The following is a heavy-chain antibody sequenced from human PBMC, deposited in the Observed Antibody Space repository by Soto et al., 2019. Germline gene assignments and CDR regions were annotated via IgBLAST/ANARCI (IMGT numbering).Heavy chain of an antibody. Sequence: QVQLVQSGAEVKKPGASVKVSCKASGYTFTSYGISWVRQAPGQGLEWMGWISAYNGNTNYAQKLQGRVTMTTDTSKRTAYMELRSLRSDDTAVYYCARDPAKSSGWYYYYYGMDVWGQGTTVTVSS. CDR2: ISAYNGNT. J-gene: IGHJ6*02. CDR3: ARDPAKSSGWYYYYYGMDV. D-gene: IGHD6-25*01. V-gene: IGHV1-18*01. CDR1: GYTFTSYG.